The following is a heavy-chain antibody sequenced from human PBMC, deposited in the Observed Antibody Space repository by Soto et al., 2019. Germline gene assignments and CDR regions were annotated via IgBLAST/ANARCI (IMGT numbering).Heavy chain of an antibody. CDR2: IYYSGST. CDR3: ARMGLHLGEVSRNWFDP. V-gene: IGHV4-31*03. CDR1: GGSISSGNYY. Sequence: QVQLQESGPGLVKPSQTLSLTCTLSGGSISSGNYYWSWILQHPGKGMECTGYIYYSGSTHYNPSLKSRVTISLYPSNNHCSLKVSSVPASDTAGYYYARMGLHLGEVSRNWFDPWGQGTLVTVSS. J-gene: IGHJ5*02. D-gene: IGHD3-16*02.